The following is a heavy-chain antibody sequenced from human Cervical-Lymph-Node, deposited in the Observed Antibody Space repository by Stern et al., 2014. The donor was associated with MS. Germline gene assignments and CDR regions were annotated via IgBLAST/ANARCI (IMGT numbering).Heavy chain of an antibody. CDR1: GGTFSNSA. D-gene: IGHD2-21*01. J-gene: IGHJ6*02. CDR3: ATSAGFYSAMDV. V-gene: IGHV1-69*01. Sequence: QLVQSGAEVKKPGSSVKVSCRTSGGTFSNSAFSWIRQAPGQGLEWMVAIIPIFGTATYAQRFQGRVTISAHESTNTAYMELSSLRSEDTAVYYCATSAGFYSAMDVWGPGTTVAVSS. CDR2: IIPIFGTA.